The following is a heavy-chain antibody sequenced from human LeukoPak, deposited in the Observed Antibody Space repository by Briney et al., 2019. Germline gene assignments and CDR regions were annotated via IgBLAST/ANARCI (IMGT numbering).Heavy chain of an antibody. V-gene: IGHV3-30*18. CDR2: ISYDGSNK. J-gene: IGHJ4*02. D-gene: IGHD3-22*01. CDR1: GFTFGSYG. Sequence: GGSLRLSCAASGFTFGSYGMHWVRQAPGKGLEWVAVISYDGSNKYYADSVKGRFTTSRDNSKNTLYLQINSLRAEDTAVYYCAKDQALNYYDSSGYANYFDYWGQGTLVTVSS. CDR3: AKDQALNYYDSSGYANYFDY.